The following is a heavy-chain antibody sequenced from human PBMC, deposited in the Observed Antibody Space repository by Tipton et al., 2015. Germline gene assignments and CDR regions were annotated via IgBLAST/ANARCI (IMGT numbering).Heavy chain of an antibody. CDR3: ARDGRVVVAGSYYYGMDV. D-gene: IGHD2-15*01. J-gene: IGHJ6*02. V-gene: IGHV1-18*01. CDR2: ISAYNGNT. CDR1: GGSFSSYA. Sequence: QSGAEVKKPGSSVNVSCKASGGSFSSYAINWLRQVPGQGLEWMGWISAYNGNTNYAQKLQGRVTMTTDTSTSTAYMELRSLRSDDTAVYYCARDGRVVVAGSYYYGMDVWGQGTTVTVSS.